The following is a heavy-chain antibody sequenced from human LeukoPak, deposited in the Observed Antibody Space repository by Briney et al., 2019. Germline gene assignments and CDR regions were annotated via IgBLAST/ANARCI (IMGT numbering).Heavy chain of an antibody. CDR2: ISYDGSNK. CDR3: ARDPNYYDSSGYYYFLDY. J-gene: IGHJ4*02. V-gene: IGHV3-30-3*01. CDR1: GFTFSSYA. Sequence: GGSLRLSCAASGFTFSSYAMHWVRQAPGKGLEWVAVISYDGSNKYYADSVKGRFTISRDNSMNTLYLQMNSLRAEDTAVYYCARDPNYYDSSGYYYFLDYWGQGTLVTVSS. D-gene: IGHD3-22*01.